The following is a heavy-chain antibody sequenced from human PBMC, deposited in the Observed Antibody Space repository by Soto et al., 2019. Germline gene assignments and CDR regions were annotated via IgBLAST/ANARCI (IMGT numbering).Heavy chain of an antibody. J-gene: IGHJ5*02. CDR2: ISYDGSNK. D-gene: IGHD3-10*01. CDR3: ARDPYPAGSGSYLPFDP. V-gene: IGHV3-30-3*01. Sequence: QVQLVESGGGVVQPGRSLRLSCAASGFTFSSYAMHWVRQVPGKGLEWVAVISYDGSNKYYADSVKGRFTISRDNSKNTLYLQMNSLRAEDTAVYYCARDPYPAGSGSYLPFDPWGQGTLVTVSS. CDR1: GFTFSSYA.